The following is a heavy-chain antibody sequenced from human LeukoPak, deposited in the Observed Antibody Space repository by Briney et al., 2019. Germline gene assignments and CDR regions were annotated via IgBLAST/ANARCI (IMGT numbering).Heavy chain of an antibody. V-gene: IGHV4-34*01. CDR2: INHSGST. J-gene: IGHJ5*02. D-gene: IGHD1-7*01. CDR1: GGSFSGYY. Sequence: PSETLSLTCAVYGGSFSGYYWSWIRQPPGKGLEWIGEINHSGSTNYNPSLKSRVTISVDTSKNQFSLKLSSVTAADTAVYYCARGFNWNYQTNWFDPWGQGTLVTVSS. CDR3: ARGFNWNYQTNWFDP.